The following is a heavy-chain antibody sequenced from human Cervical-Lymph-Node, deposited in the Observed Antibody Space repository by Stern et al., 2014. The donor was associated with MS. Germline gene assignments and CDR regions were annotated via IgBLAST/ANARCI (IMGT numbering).Heavy chain of an antibody. V-gene: IGHV2-5*02. D-gene: IGHD2-15*01. Sequence: QVPLKESGPTLVNPTQTLTLTCTFSGFSLSTSGVGVGWIRQPPGKALEWLALIYWDDDKRYSPSLKSRLTITKDTSKNQVVLTMTNMDPVDTATYYCAHRYCSGGSCYHRFDYWGQGTLVTVSS. CDR2: IYWDDDK. CDR3: AHRYCSGGSCYHRFDY. J-gene: IGHJ4*02. CDR1: GFSLSTSGVG.